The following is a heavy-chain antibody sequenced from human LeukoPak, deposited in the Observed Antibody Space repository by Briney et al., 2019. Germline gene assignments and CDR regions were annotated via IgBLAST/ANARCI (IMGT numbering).Heavy chain of an antibody. V-gene: IGHV4-39*01. CDR2: IYYSGSA. Sequence: SETLSLTCTASRGSISSSSYYWGWIRQPPGKGLEWIGSIYYSGSAYYNPSLKSRVTISVDTSKNQFSLKLSSVTAADTAVYFCANGLIVVIPTATGTWGQGTLVTVSS. J-gene: IGHJ4*02. D-gene: IGHD2-2*01. CDR1: RGSISSSSYY. CDR3: ANGLIVVIPTATGT.